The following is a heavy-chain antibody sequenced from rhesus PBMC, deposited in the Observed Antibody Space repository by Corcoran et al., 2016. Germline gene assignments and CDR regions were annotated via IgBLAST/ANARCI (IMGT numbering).Heavy chain of an antibody. CDR1: GGSFSSYW. V-gene: IGHV4-80*01. CDR2: INGNSGST. Sequence: QVQLQESGPGLVKPSETLSLTCAVSGGSFSSYWWSWVRQPPGKGLEWIGEINGNSGSTNYNPSLKSRVTISKDASKNQCSLKLSSVTAADTAVYYCARNFDYWGQGVLVTVSS. CDR3: ARNFDY. J-gene: IGHJ4*01.